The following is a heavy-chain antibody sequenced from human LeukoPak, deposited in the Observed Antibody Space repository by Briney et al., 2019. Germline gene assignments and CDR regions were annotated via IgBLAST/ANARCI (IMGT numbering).Heavy chain of an antibody. J-gene: IGHJ4*02. CDR1: GFTFSSYA. CDR2: ISGSGGST. CDR3: AKDQVATITLGYFDY. V-gene: IGHV3-23*01. D-gene: IGHD5-12*01. Sequence: GGSLRLSCAASGFTFSSYAMSWVRQAPGKGLEWVSAISGSGGSTYYADSVKGRFTISRDNSKNTLYLQMNSLRAEDTAVYYCAKDQVATITLGYFDYWCQGTLVTVSS.